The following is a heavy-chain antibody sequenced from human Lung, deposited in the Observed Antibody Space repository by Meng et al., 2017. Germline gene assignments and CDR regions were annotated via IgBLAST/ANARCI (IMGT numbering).Heavy chain of an antibody. V-gene: IGHV1-3*04. J-gene: IGHJ4*02. D-gene: IGHD1-26*01. CDR2: INTGNGAA. Sequence: QVQFVQSGAEVKKPGASVKVSCKASGYTFTSYPIYWVRQAPGQRPEWMGWINTGNGAAKYSQKFQGRVTMTRDTSASTAYMELSSLTSEDTATYYCASHPRELPSWGQGTLVTVSS. CDR1: GYTFTSYP. CDR3: ASHPRELPS.